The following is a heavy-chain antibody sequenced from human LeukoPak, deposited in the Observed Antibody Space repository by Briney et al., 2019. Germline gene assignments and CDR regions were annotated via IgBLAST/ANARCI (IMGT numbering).Heavy chain of an antibody. J-gene: IGHJ4*02. D-gene: IGHD3-10*01. Sequence: SETLSLTCTVSGGSLSSSYWSWIRQPPGKGLEWIGSIYYSGSTYYNPSLKSRVTISVDTSKNQFSLKLSSVTAADTAVYYCARRLHYYYGSGSYLRYSDYWGQGTLVTVSS. CDR3: ARRLHYYYGSGSYLRYSDY. CDR1: GGSLSSSY. V-gene: IGHV4-39*07. CDR2: IYYSGST.